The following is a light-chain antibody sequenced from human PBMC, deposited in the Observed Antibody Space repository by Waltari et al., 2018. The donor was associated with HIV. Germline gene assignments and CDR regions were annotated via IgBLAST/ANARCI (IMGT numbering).Light chain of an antibody. CDR3: AAWDDSLSGLV. V-gene: IGLV1-47*01. Sequence: QSVLTQPPSASGTPGQRVTISCSGSSTNIGSNYGYWYHQLPGTTPKLLIYRNNHRPSGVPDRFSGSKSGTSASLAISGLRSEDEADYYCAAWDDSLSGLVFGGGTKVTVL. J-gene: IGLJ3*02. CDR1: STNIGSNY. CDR2: RNN.